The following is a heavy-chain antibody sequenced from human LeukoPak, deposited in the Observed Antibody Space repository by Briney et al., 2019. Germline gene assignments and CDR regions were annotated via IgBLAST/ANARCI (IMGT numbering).Heavy chain of an antibody. Sequence: PGGSLRLSCAASGFTFSTYAMHWVRQAPGKGLEWVAAISYDGPNKRYADSVKGRFTISRDNSKNTLYLQMNSLRAEDTAVYYCARDLYGYYPTDAFDIWGQGIMVTVSS. D-gene: IGHD3-22*01. V-gene: IGHV3-30*04. CDR3: ARDLYGYYPTDAFDI. J-gene: IGHJ3*02. CDR1: GFTFSTYA. CDR2: ISYDGPNK.